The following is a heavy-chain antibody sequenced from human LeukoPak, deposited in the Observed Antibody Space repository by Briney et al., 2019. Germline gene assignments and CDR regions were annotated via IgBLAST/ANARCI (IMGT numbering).Heavy chain of an antibody. Sequence: GASVKVSCKASGGTFSSYAISWVRQAPGQGLEWMGRIIPILGIANYAQKFQGRVTITADKSTSTAYMELSSLRSEDTAVYYCATLGFCSSTSCLYNWFDPWGQGTLVTVSS. CDR3: ATLGFCSSTSCLYNWFDP. CDR2: IIPILGIA. V-gene: IGHV1-69*04. J-gene: IGHJ5*02. CDR1: GGTFSSYA. D-gene: IGHD2-2*01.